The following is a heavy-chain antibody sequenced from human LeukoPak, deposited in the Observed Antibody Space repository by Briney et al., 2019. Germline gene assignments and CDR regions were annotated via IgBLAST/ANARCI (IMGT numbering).Heavy chain of an antibody. CDR2: IWSDGSSE. V-gene: IGHV3-33*01. CDR1: GFTFSTYG. D-gene: IGHD6-13*01. Sequence: PGGSLRLSCAASGFTFSTYGMHWVRQAPGKGLEWVAVIWSDGSSERYTDSVKGRFTISRDNSKNTLYLQMNSLRAEDAAPYYCARGQPPSYYDMDVWGQGTTVTVSS. J-gene: IGHJ6*02. CDR3: ARGQPPSYYDMDV.